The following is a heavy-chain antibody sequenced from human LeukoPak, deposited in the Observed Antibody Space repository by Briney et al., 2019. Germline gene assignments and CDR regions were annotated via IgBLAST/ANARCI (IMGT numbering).Heavy chain of an antibody. J-gene: IGHJ4*02. D-gene: IGHD6-13*01. Sequence: PGGSLRLSCAASGFTFSSYWMHWVRQAPGKGLVWVSRINSDGSSTSYADSVKGRFTISRDNAKNTLYLQMNSLRAEDTAVYYCARGILGTIAAAGRLFDYWGQGTLVTVSS. CDR2: INSDGSST. CDR3: ARGILGTIAAAGRLFDY. CDR1: GFTFSSYW. V-gene: IGHV3-74*01.